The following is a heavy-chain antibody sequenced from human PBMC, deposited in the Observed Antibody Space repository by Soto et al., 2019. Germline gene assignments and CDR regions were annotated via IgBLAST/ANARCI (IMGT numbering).Heavy chain of an antibody. V-gene: IGHV4-34*01. Sequence: SETLSLTCAVYGGAFSGYYWSWIRQPPGKGLEWIGEINHSGSTNYNPSLKSRVTISVDTSKNQFSLKLSSVTAADTAVYYCARPTRQWLGLRYYYGMDVWGQGTTVT. CDR3: ARPTRQWLGLRYYYGMDV. D-gene: IGHD6-19*01. CDR2: INHSGST. CDR1: GGAFSGYY. J-gene: IGHJ6*02.